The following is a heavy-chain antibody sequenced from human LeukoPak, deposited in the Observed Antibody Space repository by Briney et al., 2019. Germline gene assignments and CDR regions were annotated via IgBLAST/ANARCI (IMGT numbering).Heavy chain of an antibody. Sequence: PSETLSLTCAVYGGSFSGYYWSWIRQPPGKGLEWFGEINHSGSTNYNPSLKSRVTISVDTSKNQFSLKLSSVTAADTAVYYCARVGYGGRYSNSLGYWGQGTLVTVPS. J-gene: IGHJ4*02. D-gene: IGHD4-11*01. CDR2: INHSGST. CDR1: GGSFSGYY. CDR3: ARVGYGGRYSNSLGY. V-gene: IGHV4-34*01.